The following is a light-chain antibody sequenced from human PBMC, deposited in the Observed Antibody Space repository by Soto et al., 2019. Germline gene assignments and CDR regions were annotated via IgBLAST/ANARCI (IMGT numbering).Light chain of an antibody. J-gene: IGLJ3*02. V-gene: IGLV2-14*03. Sequence: QSALTQPASVSGSPGQSITISCTVTSSDVGGYDHVSWYQQHPGKAPKLIIYDVTVRPSGISPRFSGSKSDNTASLAVSGLQPEDEADYYCSSYTNKDTLVFGGGTKLTVL. CDR1: SSDVGGYDH. CDR3: SSYTNKDTLV. CDR2: DVT.